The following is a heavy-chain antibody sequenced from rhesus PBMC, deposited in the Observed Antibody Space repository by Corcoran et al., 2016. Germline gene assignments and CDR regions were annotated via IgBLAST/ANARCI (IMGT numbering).Heavy chain of an antibody. V-gene: IGHV4-80*01. CDR1: GGSFSSYW. Sequence: QVQLQESGPGLVKPSETLSLTCAVSGGSFSSYWWSWIRQPPGKGLEWIGEINGNSGSTNYNPSLKSRVTISRDTSKNQFSLKLSSVTAAYTAVYYCARVAGVIPYYFDYWGQGVLVTVSS. CDR3: ARVAGVIPYYFDY. J-gene: IGHJ4*01. D-gene: IGHD3-34*01. CDR2: INGNSGST.